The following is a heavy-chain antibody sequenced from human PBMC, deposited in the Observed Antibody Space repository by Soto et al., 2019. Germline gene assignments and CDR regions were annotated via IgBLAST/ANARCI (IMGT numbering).Heavy chain of an antibody. J-gene: IGHJ4*02. CDR1: GFTFNRYW. Sequence: EVQLVESGGGLVQPGGSLRLSCAASGFTFNRYWMHWVRQAPGKGLVWVSRITNDGSATKYEDSVKGRFTISRDNAKNTVSLQMNSLRAEDTAVYYCVREGDYGDNPLDYWGQGTLVTVSS. D-gene: IGHD4-17*01. CDR2: ITNDGSAT. V-gene: IGHV3-74*03. CDR3: VREGDYGDNPLDY.